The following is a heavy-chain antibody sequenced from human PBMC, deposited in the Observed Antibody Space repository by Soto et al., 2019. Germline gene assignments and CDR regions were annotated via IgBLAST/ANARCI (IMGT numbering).Heavy chain of an antibody. D-gene: IGHD3-10*01. V-gene: IGHV3-33*06. CDR1: GFTFRNYA. J-gene: IGHJ6*02. CDR2: LWFDGSNE. CDR3: AKVLYASESFDSEEAPYGMDV. Sequence: GWSLRLSCAASGFTFRNYAIHWVRQAPGRGLEWLAVLWFDGSNEYYADSVQGRFTISRDNSKNTLYLQMDSLRAEDTAVYYCAKVLYASESFDSEEAPYGMDVWGQGTTVTGS.